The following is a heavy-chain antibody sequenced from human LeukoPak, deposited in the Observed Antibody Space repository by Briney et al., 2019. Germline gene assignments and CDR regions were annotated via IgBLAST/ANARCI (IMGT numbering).Heavy chain of an antibody. J-gene: IGHJ2*01. D-gene: IGHD6-19*01. CDR3: ARVAAVAGSLGYFDL. Sequence: PSETLSLTCTVSGGSISSGSYYWSWIRQPDGKGLEWVVRIYTSGSTNYNPSLKSRVTISVDTSKTQFSLKLSSVTAADTAVYYCARVAAVAGSLGYFDLWGRGTLVTVSS. V-gene: IGHV4-61*02. CDR1: GGSISSGSYY. CDR2: IYTSGST.